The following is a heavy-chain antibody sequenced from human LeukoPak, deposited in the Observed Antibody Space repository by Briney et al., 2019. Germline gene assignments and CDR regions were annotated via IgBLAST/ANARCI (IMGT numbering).Heavy chain of an antibody. CDR2: ISYDGSNK. CDR3: ARTGPYSSGWYGLETYYYYYGMDV. CDR1: GFTFSSYA. Sequence: GRSLRLSCAASGFTFSSYAMHWVRQAPGKGLEWVAVISYDGSNKYYADSVKGRFTISRDNSKNTLYLQMNSLRAEDTAVYYCARTGPYSSGWYGLETYYYYYGMDVWGQGTTVTVSS. D-gene: IGHD6-19*01. V-gene: IGHV3-30-3*01. J-gene: IGHJ6*02.